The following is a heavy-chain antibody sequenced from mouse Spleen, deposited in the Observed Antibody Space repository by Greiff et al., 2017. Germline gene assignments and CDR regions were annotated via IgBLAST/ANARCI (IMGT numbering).Heavy chain of an antibody. CDR1: GFSFSGYG. J-gene: IGHJ3*01. V-gene: IGHV2-6-7*01. CDR3: AGDDYYTWFPY. Sequence: QVQLQQSGPGLVAPSQSLSITCTVSGFSFSGYGVNWVRQPPGKGLEWLGMIWGDGSTDYNSALKSRLTISKDNSKSQVFLKMNSLQTDDTARYYCAGDDYYTWFPYWGQGTLVTVSA. D-gene: IGHD2-3*01. CDR2: IWGDGST.